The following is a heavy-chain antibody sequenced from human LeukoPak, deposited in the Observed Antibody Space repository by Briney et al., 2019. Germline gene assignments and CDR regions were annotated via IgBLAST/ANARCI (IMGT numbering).Heavy chain of an antibody. Sequence: TLSLTCTVSGGSISSGSYYWSWIRQPRGKGLEWIGRIYTSGSTNYNPSLKSRVTISVDTSKNQFSLKQSSVAAADTAVYYCARIITGTTLFDYWGEGTLVTVSS. CDR1: GGSISSGSYY. V-gene: IGHV4-61*02. CDR2: IYTSGST. CDR3: ARIITGTTLFDY. D-gene: IGHD1-7*01. J-gene: IGHJ4*02.